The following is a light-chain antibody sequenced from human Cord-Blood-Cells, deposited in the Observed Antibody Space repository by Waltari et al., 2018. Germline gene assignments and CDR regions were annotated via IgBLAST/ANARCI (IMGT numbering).Light chain of an antibody. CDR2: GNS. CDR1: SSNIGAGYD. Sequence: QSVLTQPPSVSGAPGQRVTISCTGSSSNIGAGYDVPWYQQLPGTAPKLLIYGNSSLPSGVPDRVSGYKSGTSASLAITGLQAEDEADYYCQSYDSSLSGSYVFGTGTKVTVL. J-gene: IGLJ1*01. V-gene: IGLV1-40*01. CDR3: QSYDSSLSGSYV.